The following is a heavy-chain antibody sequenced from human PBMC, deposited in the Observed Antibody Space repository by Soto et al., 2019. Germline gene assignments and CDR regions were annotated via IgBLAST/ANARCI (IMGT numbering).Heavy chain of an antibody. D-gene: IGHD3-10*01. J-gene: IGHJ4*02. CDR3: ARVSAL. Sequence: GYPRSWIRQPPGKGLEWIGYIYHSGSTYYNPSLKSRVTISVDRSKNQFSLKLSSVTAAEKGVYDCARVSALWGKGTLVTVSS. V-gene: IGHV4-30-2*01. CDR1: GYP. CDR2: IYHSGST.